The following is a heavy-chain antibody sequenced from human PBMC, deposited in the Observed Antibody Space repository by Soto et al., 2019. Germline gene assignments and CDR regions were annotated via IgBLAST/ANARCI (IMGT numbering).Heavy chain of an antibody. CDR3: AKAYSGYDLGYYYYGMDV. CDR1: GFTFSSYA. CDR2: ISGSGGST. V-gene: IGHV3-23*01. J-gene: IGHJ6*02. Sequence: GGSLRVSCAASGFTFSSYAMSWVRQAPGKGLEWVSAISGSGGSTYYADSVKGRFTISRDNSKNTLYLQMNSLRAEDTAVYYCAKAYSGYDLGYYYYGMDVWGQGTTVTVSS. D-gene: IGHD5-12*01.